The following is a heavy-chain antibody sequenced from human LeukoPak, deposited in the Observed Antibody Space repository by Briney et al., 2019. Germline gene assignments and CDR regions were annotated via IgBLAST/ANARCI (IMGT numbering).Heavy chain of an antibody. D-gene: IGHD3-3*01. CDR2: IIPIFGTA. J-gene: IGHJ6*02. Sequence: SVKVSCKASGGTFSSYAISWVRQAPGQGLEWMGGIIPIFGTANYAQKFQGRVTITADESTSTAYMELSSLRSEDTAVYYCARLTRPLLNDFWSGYYRYYYGMDAWGQGTTVTVSS. CDR1: GGTFSSYA. V-gene: IGHV1-69*13. CDR3: ARLTRPLLNDFWSGYYRYYYGMDA.